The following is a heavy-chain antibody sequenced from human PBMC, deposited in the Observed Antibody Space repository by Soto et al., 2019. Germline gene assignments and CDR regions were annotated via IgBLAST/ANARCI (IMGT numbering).Heavy chain of an antibody. CDR3: ARGHVDTAMVYYYYYGMDV. V-gene: IGHV4-31*03. D-gene: IGHD5-18*01. J-gene: IGHJ6*02. CDR2: IYYSGST. CDR1: GGSISSGGYY. Sequence: SETLSLTCTVSGGSISSGGYYWSWIRQHPGKGLEWIGYIYYSGSTYYNPSLKSRVTISVDTSKNQFSLKLSSVTAADTAVYYCARGHVDTAMVYYYYYGMDVWGQGTTVTVSS.